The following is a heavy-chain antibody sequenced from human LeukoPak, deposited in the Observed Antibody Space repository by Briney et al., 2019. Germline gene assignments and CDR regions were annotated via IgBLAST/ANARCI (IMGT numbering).Heavy chain of an antibody. V-gene: IGHV1-8*01. D-gene: IGHD3-16*01. CDR3: ARVLRGGDRFDP. CDR1: GYTFTSFD. CDR2: MNPNSGNT. J-gene: IGHJ5*02. Sequence: ASVTVSCKASGYTFTSFDINWVRQATGQGLEWMGWMNPNSGNTGYAQKFQGRVTMTRDTSINTAYMELSSLRSEDTAVYYCARVLRGGDRFDPWGQGTLVTVSS.